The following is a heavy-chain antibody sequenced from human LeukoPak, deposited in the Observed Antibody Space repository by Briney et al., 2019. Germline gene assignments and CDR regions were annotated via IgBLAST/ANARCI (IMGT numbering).Heavy chain of an antibody. Sequence: PSETLSLTCAVYGGSFSGYYWSWIRQPPGKGLEWIGEINHSGSTNYNPSLKSRVTISVDTSKNQFSLKLSSVTAADTAVYYCARDYVWGSYRYNDYWGQGTLVTVSS. J-gene: IGHJ4*02. D-gene: IGHD3-16*02. CDR2: INHSGST. CDR1: GGSFSGYY. CDR3: ARDYVWGSYRYNDY. V-gene: IGHV4-34*01.